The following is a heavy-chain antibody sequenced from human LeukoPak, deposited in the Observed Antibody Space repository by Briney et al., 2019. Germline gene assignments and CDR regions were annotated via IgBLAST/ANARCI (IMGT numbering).Heavy chain of an antibody. CDR1: GFTFDDYA. V-gene: IGHV3-43*02. CDR3: AKVSGYYDSSGYYQEGGFDY. CDR2: ISGDGGST. J-gene: IGHJ4*02. D-gene: IGHD3-22*01. Sequence: GGSLRLSCAASGFTFDDYAMHWVRQAPGKGLEWVSLISGDGGSTYYADSVKGRFTISRDNSKNSLYLQMNSLRTEDTALYYCAKVSGYYDSSGYYQEGGFDYWGQGTLVTVSS.